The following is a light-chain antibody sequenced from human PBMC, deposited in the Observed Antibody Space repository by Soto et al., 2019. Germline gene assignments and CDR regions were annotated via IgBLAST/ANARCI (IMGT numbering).Light chain of an antibody. CDR1: QSVSSTF. CDR2: GAS. J-gene: IGKJ1*01. V-gene: IGKV3-20*01. Sequence: EIVLTQSPGTLSLSPGERATLSCWASQSVSSTFLAWFQQKPGQAPRLLIYGASTRATGIPDRFSGSGSGTDFTLTINRLEPEDSVVYYCQQFGTSPLWTFGQGTKVEIK. CDR3: QQFGTSPLWT.